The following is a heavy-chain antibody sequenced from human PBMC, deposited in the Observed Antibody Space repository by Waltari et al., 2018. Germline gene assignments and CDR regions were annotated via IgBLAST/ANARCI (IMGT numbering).Heavy chain of an antibody. J-gene: IGHJ4*02. D-gene: IGHD6-13*01. CDR3: TRGGDDSSWYWRN. V-gene: IGHV3-7*01. CDR1: GFTFSNNW. CDR2: RNQDGSEK. Sequence: EVQLVESGGGLVQPGGSLRLSCTASGFTFSNNWMTWVRQAPGKGLEWVANRNQDGSEKYSVESGKGRFTISRDNAKNSLYLQLNSLRADDTAVYYCTRGGDDSSWYWRNWGQGTLVTVSS.